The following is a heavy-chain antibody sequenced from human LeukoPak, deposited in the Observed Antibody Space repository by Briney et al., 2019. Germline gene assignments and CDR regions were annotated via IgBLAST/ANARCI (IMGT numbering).Heavy chain of an antibody. J-gene: IGHJ4*02. CDR2: INPGSGVT. V-gene: IGHV1-2*02. D-gene: IGHD1-26*01. Sequence: ASVKVSCKASGYSFSSYGISWVRQAPGQGLEWMGWINPGSGVTSYAQNFQGRVTMTRDTSISTAYMELSGLRSDDTAVFYCAREKGGATTQDYWGQGTLVTVSS. CDR3: AREKGGATTQDY. CDR1: GYSFSSYG.